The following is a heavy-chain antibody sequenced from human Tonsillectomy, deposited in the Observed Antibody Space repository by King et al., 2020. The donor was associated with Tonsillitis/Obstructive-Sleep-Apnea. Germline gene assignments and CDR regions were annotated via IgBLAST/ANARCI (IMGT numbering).Heavy chain of an antibody. D-gene: IGHD6-25*01. V-gene: IGHV4-59*01. CDR2: IYYSGST. Sequence: QLQESGPGLVKPSETLSLTCTVSGGSISSYYWSWIRQPPGKGLEWIGYIYYSGSTNYNPSLKSRVTISVDTSKNQFSLKLSSVTAADTAVYYCARDPLGGSGPNWFDPWGQGTLVTVSS. J-gene: IGHJ5*02. CDR1: GGSISSYY. CDR3: ARDPLGGSGPNWFDP.